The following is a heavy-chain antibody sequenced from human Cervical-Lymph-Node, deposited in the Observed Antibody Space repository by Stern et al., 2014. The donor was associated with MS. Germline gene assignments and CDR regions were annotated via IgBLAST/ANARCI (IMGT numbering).Heavy chain of an antibody. V-gene: IGHV3-7*01. J-gene: IGHJ4*02. CDR1: GFTFSSYW. Sequence: QLVESGGGLVQPGGSLRLSCAASGFTFSSYWMSWVRQAPGKGLEWVANIKQDGSEKYYVDSVKGRFTTSRDNAKTSLYLQQYSLRAEDAAVYYCARDAGINSLAPQLFDYWGQGTLVTVSS. D-gene: IGHD2/OR15-2a*01. CDR3: ARDAGINSLAPQLFDY. CDR2: IKQDGSEK.